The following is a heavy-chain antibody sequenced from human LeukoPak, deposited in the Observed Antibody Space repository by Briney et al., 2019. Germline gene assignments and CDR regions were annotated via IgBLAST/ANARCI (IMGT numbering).Heavy chain of an antibody. CDR3: ARRGESTNYGDYRFDS. V-gene: IGHV3-23*01. CDR1: GFTFSNHA. D-gene: IGHD4-17*01. Sequence: GGSLRLSCAASGFTFSNHAMSWVRQAPGKGLEWVSATSGSGGYTYYADSVKGRFTISRDNSKNTLYQQMNSLRAEDTAVYYCARRGESTNYGDYRFDSWGQGTLVTVSS. J-gene: IGHJ4*02. CDR2: TSGSGGYT.